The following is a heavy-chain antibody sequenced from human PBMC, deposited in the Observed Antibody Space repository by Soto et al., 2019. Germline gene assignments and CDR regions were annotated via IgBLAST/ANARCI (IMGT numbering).Heavy chain of an antibody. CDR3: AREKASYYGSGNYYNLDY. CDR1: GFTFSDYY. CDR2: ISSSGSTI. Sequence: GSLRLSCAASGFTFSDYYMSWVRQASGKGLEWVSYISSSGSTIYYADSVKDRFTISRDNAKNSLYLQMNSLRAEDTAVYYCAREKASYYGSGNYYNLDYWGQGTLVTVS. V-gene: IGHV3-11*01. D-gene: IGHD3-10*01. J-gene: IGHJ4*02.